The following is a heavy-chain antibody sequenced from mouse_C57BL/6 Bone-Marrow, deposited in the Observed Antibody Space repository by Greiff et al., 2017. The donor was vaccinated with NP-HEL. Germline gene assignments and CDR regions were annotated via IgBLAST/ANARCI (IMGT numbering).Heavy chain of an antibody. CDR1: GYTFTDYY. J-gene: IGHJ3*01. CDR2: INPNNGGT. V-gene: IGHV1-26*01. Sequence: VQLQQSGPELVKPGASVKISCKASGYTFTDYYMNWVKQSHGKSLEWIGDINPNNGGTSYNQKFKGKATLTVDKSSSTAYMELRSLTSEDSAVYYCAGYGNYAWFAYWGQGTLVTVSA. CDR3: AGYGNYAWFAY. D-gene: IGHD2-1*01.